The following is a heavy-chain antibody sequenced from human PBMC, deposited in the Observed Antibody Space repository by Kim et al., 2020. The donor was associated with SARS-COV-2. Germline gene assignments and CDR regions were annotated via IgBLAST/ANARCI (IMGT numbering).Heavy chain of an antibody. CDR3: AKDLTRQYQPGSYYYYYYGMDV. V-gene: IGHV3-33*06. CDR2: IWYDGSNK. CDR1: GFTFSSYG. D-gene: IGHD2-2*01. J-gene: IGHJ6*02. Sequence: GGSLRLSCAASGFTFSSYGMHWVRQAPGKGLEWVAVIWYDGSNKYYADSVKGRFTISRDNSKNTLYLQMNSLRAEDTAVYYCAKDLTRQYQPGSYYYYYYGMDVWGQGTTVTVSS.